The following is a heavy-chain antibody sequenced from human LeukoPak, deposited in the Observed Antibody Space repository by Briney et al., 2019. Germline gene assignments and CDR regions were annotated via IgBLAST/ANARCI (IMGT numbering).Heavy chain of an antibody. Sequence: GGSLRLSCAASGFTFSSYGMHWVRQAPGKGLEWVANIKQDGSEKYYVDSVKGRFTISRDNAKDSLYLQMNSLRAEDTAVYYCAELGITMIGGVWGKGTTVTISS. J-gene: IGHJ6*04. V-gene: IGHV3-7*01. D-gene: IGHD3-10*02. CDR2: IKQDGSEK. CDR3: AELGITMIGGV. CDR1: GFTFSSYG.